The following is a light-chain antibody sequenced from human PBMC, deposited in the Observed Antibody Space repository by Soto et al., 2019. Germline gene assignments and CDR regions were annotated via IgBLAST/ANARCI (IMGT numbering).Light chain of an antibody. V-gene: IGKV1-5*03. CDR2: QAS. CDR3: QQYSSHST. Sequence: DIQMTQSPSTLSASVGDRVTTTCRASQSTSSYLAWYQQKPGKAPKLLIYQASSLENGVPSRFSGSGSGTEFSLTISSLQPDDFATYYCQQYSSHSTFGQGTKVE. J-gene: IGKJ1*01. CDR1: QSTSSY.